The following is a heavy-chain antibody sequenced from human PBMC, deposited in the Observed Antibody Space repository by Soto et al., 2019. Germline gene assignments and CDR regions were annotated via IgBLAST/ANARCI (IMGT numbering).Heavy chain of an antibody. CDR3: ARDRYPSAIHCSSTRCYTYYYYYGMDV. CDR2: INPNSGGT. Sequence: ASVKVSCKASGYTFTGYYMHWVRQAPGQGLEWMGWINPNSGGTNYAQKFQGWVTMTRDTSISTAYMELSRLRSDDTAVYYRARDRYPSAIHCSSTRCYTYYYYYGMDVWGKGSTVTVSS. V-gene: IGHV1-2*04. D-gene: IGHD2-2*02. J-gene: IGHJ6*04. CDR1: GYTFTGYY.